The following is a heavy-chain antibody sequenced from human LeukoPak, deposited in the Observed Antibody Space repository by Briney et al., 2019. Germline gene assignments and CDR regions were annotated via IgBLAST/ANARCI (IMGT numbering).Heavy chain of an antibody. J-gene: IGHJ4*02. CDR1: GFTFSSYW. V-gene: IGHV3-7*05. CDR3: ARDQRYCSSSSCPWEPFDY. CDR2: IKQDGSEK. Sequence: GGSLRLSCAASGFTFSSYWMSWVRQAPGKGLEWVANIKQDGSEKYYVDSVKGRFTISRDNAKNSLYLQMNSLRAEDTAVYYCARDQRYCSSSSCPWEPFDYWGQGTLVTVPS. D-gene: IGHD2-2*01.